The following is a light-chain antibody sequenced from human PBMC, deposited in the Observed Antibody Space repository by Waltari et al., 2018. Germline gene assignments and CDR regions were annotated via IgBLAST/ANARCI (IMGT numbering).Light chain of an antibody. Sequence: ETVLTQSPGTLSLSPRERATRSCRASQSVNSNYLAWFQKKPGQAPRLLIYDASTRATGIPDTFSGSGSGTDFTLTISRLEPEDFAVYYCQDYGSSGTFGQGTKLEIK. CDR1: QSVNSNY. CDR3: QDYGSSGT. V-gene: IGKV3-20*01. CDR2: DAS. J-gene: IGKJ2*01.